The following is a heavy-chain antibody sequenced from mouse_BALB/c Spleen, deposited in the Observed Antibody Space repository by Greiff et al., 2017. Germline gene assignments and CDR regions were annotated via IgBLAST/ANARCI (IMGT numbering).Heavy chain of an antibody. J-gene: IGHJ4*01. CDR3: ANSYYAMDY. CDR2: INPSTGYT. V-gene: IGHV1-7*01. CDR1: GYTFTSYW. Sequence: QVQLKESGAELAKPGASVKMSCKASGYTFTSYWMHWVKQRPGQGLEWIGYINPSTGYTEYNQKFKDKATLTADKSSSTAYMQLSSLTSEDSAVYYCANSYYAMDYWGQGTSVTVSS.